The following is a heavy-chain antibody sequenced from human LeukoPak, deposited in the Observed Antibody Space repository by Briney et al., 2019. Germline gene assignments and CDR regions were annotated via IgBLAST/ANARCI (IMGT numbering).Heavy chain of an antibody. CDR3: TTIEYSSSIVY. V-gene: IGHV4-39*07. CDR2: IYYSGRT. J-gene: IGHJ4*02. Sequence: PGGSLRLSCAASGFTFSSYWMSWIRQPPGKGLEWIGSIYYSGRTYYNPSLKSRVTISVDTSKNQFSLRLSSVTAADTAVYYCTTIEYSSSIVYWGQGTLVTVSS. CDR1: GFTFSSYW. D-gene: IGHD6-6*01.